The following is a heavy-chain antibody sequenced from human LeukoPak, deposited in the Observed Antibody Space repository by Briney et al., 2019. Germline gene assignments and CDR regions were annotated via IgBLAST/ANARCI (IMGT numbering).Heavy chain of an antibody. CDR2: IRSKANSYAT. CDR1: GFTFSGSA. Sequence: GGSLRLSCAASGFTFSGSAMQWVRQACGKGVEGVGRIRSKANSYATAYAASVKGNFTISRDDSKNTAYLQMNSLKTEDTAVYYCTSTMGVNWGQGTLVTVSS. J-gene: IGHJ4*02. D-gene: IGHD3-16*01. CDR3: TSTMGVN. V-gene: IGHV3-73*01.